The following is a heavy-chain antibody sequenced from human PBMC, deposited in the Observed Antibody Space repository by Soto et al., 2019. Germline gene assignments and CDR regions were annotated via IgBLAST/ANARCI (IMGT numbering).Heavy chain of an antibody. CDR1: GFTFSSYA. CDR3: ARAGRDFWRGNSTAFDI. V-gene: IGHV3-30-3*01. Sequence: QVQLVESGGGVVQPGRSLRLSCAASGFTFSSYAMHWVRQAPGKGLEWVALISYDGGNKYYADSVKGRFTISRDNSKNPPYLQMHSLRAEDKAVYYCARAGRDFWRGNSTAFDIWGQGTMVTVSS. CDR2: ISYDGGNK. J-gene: IGHJ3*02. D-gene: IGHD3-3*01.